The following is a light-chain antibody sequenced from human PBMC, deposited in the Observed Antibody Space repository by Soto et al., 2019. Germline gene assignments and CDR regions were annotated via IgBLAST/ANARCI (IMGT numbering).Light chain of an antibody. Sequence: DIVVTQSPESLSVSLGERATIRCKSSHSVLYGRNNKHYLAWYQQKPGQSPKLFIYWASTRESGVPDRFSGSGSGTDFTLTISSLQAEDVAIYYCQQYYDNPYSFGQGTKLEIK. V-gene: IGKV4-1*01. J-gene: IGKJ2*01. CDR1: HSVLYGRNNKHY. CDR2: WAS. CDR3: QQYYDNPYS.